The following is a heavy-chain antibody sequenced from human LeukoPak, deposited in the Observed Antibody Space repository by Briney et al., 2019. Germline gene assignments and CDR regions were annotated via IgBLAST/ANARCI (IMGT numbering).Heavy chain of an antibody. Sequence: SVKVSFKASGGTFSSYAISWVRQAPGQGLEWMGGIIPIFGTANYAQKFQGRVTITTDESTSTAYMELSSLRSEDTAVYYCARSDFWSGYYTLGFDYWGQGTLVTVSS. J-gene: IGHJ4*02. D-gene: IGHD3-3*01. V-gene: IGHV1-69*05. CDR3: ARSDFWSGYYTLGFDY. CDR2: IIPIFGTA. CDR1: GGTFSSYA.